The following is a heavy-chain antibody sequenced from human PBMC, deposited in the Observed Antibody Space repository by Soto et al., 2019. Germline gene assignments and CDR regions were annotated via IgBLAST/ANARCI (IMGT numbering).Heavy chain of an antibody. J-gene: IGHJ4*02. CDR3: AREIMTTVAIDY. CDR2: INRDGSST. V-gene: IGHV3-74*01. CDR1: GFTFSSYW. Sequence: GGSLRLSCAASGFTFSSYWMHWVRQAPGKGLVWVSRINRDGSSTSYADSVKGRFTISRDNAKNTLYLQMNSLRAEDTAVYYCAREIMTTVAIDYSGQGILVTVSS. D-gene: IGHD4-17*01.